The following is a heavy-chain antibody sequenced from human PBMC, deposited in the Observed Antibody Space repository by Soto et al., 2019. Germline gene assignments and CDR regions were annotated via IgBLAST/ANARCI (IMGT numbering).Heavy chain of an antibody. J-gene: IGHJ6*02. D-gene: IGHD6-13*01. Sequence: PGESLKISCKGSGYSFTSYWIGWVRQMPGKGLEWMGIIYPGDSDTRYGPSFQGQVTISADKSISTAYLQWSSLKASDTAMYYCTRTSAAGKYYYGMDVWGHRTTVTVS. CDR1: GYSFTSYW. V-gene: IGHV5-51*01. CDR3: TRTSAAGKYYYGMDV. CDR2: IYPGDSDT.